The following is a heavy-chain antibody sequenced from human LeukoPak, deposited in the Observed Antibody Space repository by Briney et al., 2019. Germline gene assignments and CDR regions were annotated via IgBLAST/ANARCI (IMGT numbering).Heavy chain of an antibody. V-gene: IGHV1-3*01. J-gene: IGHJ4*02. CDR1: GYTFTSYY. Sequence: ASVTVSCKASGYTFTSYYMHWVRQAPGQRLEWMGWINAGNGNTKSSQKFQGRVTIIRDTSASTAYMEVSSLRSEDTSVYYCARASPGYSYDYFDYWGQGTLVTVSS. CDR2: INAGNGNT. CDR3: ARASPGYSYDYFDY. D-gene: IGHD5-18*01.